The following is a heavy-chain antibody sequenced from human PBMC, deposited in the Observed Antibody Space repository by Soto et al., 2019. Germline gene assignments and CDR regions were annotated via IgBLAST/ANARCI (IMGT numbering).Heavy chain of an antibody. CDR2: INPNSGGT. D-gene: IGHD3-9*01. J-gene: IGHJ4*02. CDR3: ARVGVYDILTGYYRDYFDY. CDR1: GYTFTGYY. V-gene: IGHV1-2*04. Sequence: GASVKVSCKASGYTFTGYYMHWVRQAPGQGLEWMGWINPNSGGTSYAQKFQGWVTMTRDTSISTAYMELSRLRSDDTAVYYCARVGVYDILTGYYRDYFDYWGQGTLVTVSS.